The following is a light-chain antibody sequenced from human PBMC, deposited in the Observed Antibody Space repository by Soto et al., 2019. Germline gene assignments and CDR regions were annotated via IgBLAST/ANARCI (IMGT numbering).Light chain of an antibody. CDR3: QQRSIWPPWT. J-gene: IGKJ1*01. V-gene: IGKV3-11*01. CDR1: QSVSNF. CDR2: DAS. Sequence: EIVLTQYPATLSLSPGERATLTCRASQSVSNFLAWYQHKPGQAPRLLIYDASIRATGVPARFIGSGSGTDFSLTISRLEPEDFAIYYCQQRSIWPPWTFGQGTKVDIK.